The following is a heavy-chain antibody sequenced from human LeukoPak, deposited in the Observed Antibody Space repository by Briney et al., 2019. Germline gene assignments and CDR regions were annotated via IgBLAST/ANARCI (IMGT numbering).Heavy chain of an antibody. CDR1: GYSISSGYY. D-gene: IGHD6-13*01. Sequence: PSETLSLTCTVSGYSISSGYYWGWIRQPPGKGLEWIGSIYHSGSTYYNPSLKSRVTISVDTSKNQFSLKLSSVTAADTAVYYCARSSSWYSPISYYYYMDVWGKGTTVTISS. CDR2: IYHSGST. J-gene: IGHJ6*03. CDR3: ARSSSWYSPISYYYYMDV. V-gene: IGHV4-38-2*02.